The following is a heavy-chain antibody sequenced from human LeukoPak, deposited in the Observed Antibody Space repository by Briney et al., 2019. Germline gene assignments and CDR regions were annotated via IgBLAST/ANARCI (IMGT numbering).Heavy chain of an antibody. Sequence: PGGSLRLSCAASGFTFSSYAMTWVRQAPGKGLEWVSSISGSSGSTYYADSVKGRFTISGDNSKNTLYLQMNSLRAEDTAVYYCAKYLGKSLEYWGQGTLVTVSS. CDR2: ISGSSGST. CDR1: GFTFSSYA. D-gene: IGHD1-26*01. V-gene: IGHV3-23*01. CDR3: AKYLGKSLEY. J-gene: IGHJ4*02.